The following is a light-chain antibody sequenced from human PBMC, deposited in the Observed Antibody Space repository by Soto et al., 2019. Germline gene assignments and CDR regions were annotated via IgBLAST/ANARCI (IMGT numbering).Light chain of an antibody. CDR2: AAS. Sequence: IQMTQSPSSLSASVGDRVTITCRASQSINSYLNWSQQKPGTAPKLLIYAASSLQSGVPSRFSGSGSGTDFTLNISSLQPEDFATYYCQQSYSTPLTFGGGTKVDSK. CDR3: QQSYSTPLT. V-gene: IGKV1-39*01. J-gene: IGKJ4*01. CDR1: QSINSY.